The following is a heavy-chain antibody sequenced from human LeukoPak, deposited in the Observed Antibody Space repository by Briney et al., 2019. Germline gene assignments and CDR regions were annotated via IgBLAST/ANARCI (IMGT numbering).Heavy chain of an antibody. CDR2: IRNDGSKD. Sequence: PGGSVRLSCAASGFTFRDFGMHWVRQAPGKGLEWVAFIRNDGSKDHYPDSVKGRFTISRDNSRTTLYLQMHSLRIEDTAVYYCVKGGSSSHNWFDPWGQGILVTVSS. D-gene: IGHD6-13*01. CDR3: VKGGSSSHNWFDP. J-gene: IGHJ5*02. CDR1: GFTFRDFG. V-gene: IGHV3-30*02.